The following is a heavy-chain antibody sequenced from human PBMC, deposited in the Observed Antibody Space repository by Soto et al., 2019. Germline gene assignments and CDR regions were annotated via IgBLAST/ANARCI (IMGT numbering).Heavy chain of an antibody. D-gene: IGHD2-2*01. Sequence: ASVKVSCKASGYTFTSYAMHWVRQAPGQRLEWMGWINAGNGNTKYSQKFQGRVTITRDTSASTAYMELSSLRSEDTAVYYCASSSMGYCSSTSCYVFDPWGQGTLVTVSS. CDR3: ASSSMGYCSSTSCYVFDP. J-gene: IGHJ5*02. CDR2: INAGNGNT. V-gene: IGHV1-3*01. CDR1: GYTFTSYA.